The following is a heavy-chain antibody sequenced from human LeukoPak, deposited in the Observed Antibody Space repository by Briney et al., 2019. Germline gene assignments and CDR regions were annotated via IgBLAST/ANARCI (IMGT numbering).Heavy chain of an antibody. V-gene: IGHV1-69*13. CDR2: IIPIFGTA. D-gene: IGHD6-6*01. CDR3: AREAARQQLVYYYGMDV. CDR1: GGTFSSYA. Sequence: ASVKVSCKASGGTFSSYAISWVRQAPGQGLEWMGGIIPIFGTANYAQKFQGRVTTTADESTSTAYMELSSLRSEDTAVYYCAREAARQQLVYYYGMDVWGQGTTVTVSS. J-gene: IGHJ6*02.